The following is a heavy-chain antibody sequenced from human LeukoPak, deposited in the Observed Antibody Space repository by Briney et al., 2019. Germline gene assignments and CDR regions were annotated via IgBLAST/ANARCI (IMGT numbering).Heavy chain of an antibody. CDR1: GYTFTTYY. CDR2: INPSDGST. J-gene: IGHJ5*02. D-gene: IGHD5-18*01. CDR3: ARDGIQLWSLLAGWSVFGSFYNP. Sequence: PTASVKVSCKASGYTFTTYYMHWVRQAPGQGLEWMGIINPSDGSTSYAQKFQGRVTLTRDMSTTTVYMELSSLRSEDTAVYYCARDGIQLWSLLAGWSVFGSFYNPWGQGTLVTVSS. V-gene: IGHV1-46*01.